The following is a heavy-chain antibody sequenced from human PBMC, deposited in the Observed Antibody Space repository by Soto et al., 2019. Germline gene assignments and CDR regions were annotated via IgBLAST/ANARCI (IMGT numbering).Heavy chain of an antibody. D-gene: IGHD5-18*01. CDR3: ARDLRDTAMVTGEEWLLNYYYYGMDV. CDR2: IWYDGSNK. V-gene: IGHV3-33*01. Sequence: GGSLRLSCAASGFTFSSYGMHWVRQAPGKGLEWVAVIWYDGSNKYYADSVKGRFTISRDNSKNTLYLQMNSLRAEDTAVYYCARDLRDTAMVTGEEWLLNYYYYGMDVWGQGTTVTVSS. J-gene: IGHJ6*02. CDR1: GFTFSSYG.